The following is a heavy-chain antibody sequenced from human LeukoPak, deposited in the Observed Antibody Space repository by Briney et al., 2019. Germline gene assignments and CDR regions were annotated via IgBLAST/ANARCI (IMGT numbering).Heavy chain of an antibody. D-gene: IGHD2-21*02. J-gene: IGHJ4*02. CDR3: ASKWFCGGDCYYQIDF. CDR2: IGHTGSIT. Sequence: GGSLRLSCAGSGFTFGSYSMNWVRHAPGKGLEWVSYIGHTGSITDYADAVKGRFTISRDNSKNTLFLQMNSLRPEDTAVYYCASKWFCGGDCYYQIDFWGQGTLVTVSS. V-gene: IGHV3-48*01. CDR1: GFTFGSYS.